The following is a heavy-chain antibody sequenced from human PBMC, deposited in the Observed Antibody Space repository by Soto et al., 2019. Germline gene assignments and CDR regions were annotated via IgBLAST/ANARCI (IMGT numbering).Heavy chain of an antibody. V-gene: IGHV5-51*01. CDR3: ARHHIGYSYGSAYYIDV. Sequence: GESLKISCMASGYGFTTHWIGWVRQMPGKGLKWMGVIYPGDSETRYSPSFQGQVTMSVDKSTSTAYLQWSSLKASDTAMYFCARHHIGYSYGSAYYIDVWGKGTTVTVSS. CDR1: GYGFTTHW. CDR2: IYPGDSET. J-gene: IGHJ6*03. D-gene: IGHD5-18*01.